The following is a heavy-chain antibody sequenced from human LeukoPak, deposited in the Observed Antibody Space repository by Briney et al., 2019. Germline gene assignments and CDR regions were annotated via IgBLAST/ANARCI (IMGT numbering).Heavy chain of an antibody. Sequence: TGGSLRLSCAASGFIFRSYWRGWVRQAPGKGLEWVASIKQDGSQKYYVDSVKGRFTISRDNARNSLYLQMNSLRDEDTALYYWARYHVAPTLIRDSWGQGTLVTVSS. D-gene: IGHD5-12*01. V-gene: IGHV3-7*01. CDR1: GFIFRSYW. CDR3: ARYHVAPTLIRDS. CDR2: IKQDGSQK. J-gene: IGHJ4*02.